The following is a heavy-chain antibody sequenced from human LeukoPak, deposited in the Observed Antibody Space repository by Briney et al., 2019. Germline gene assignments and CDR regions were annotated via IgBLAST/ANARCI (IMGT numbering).Heavy chain of an antibody. CDR3: ARVKAKRISMVRGVIVHFDY. CDR1: GGSISSYY. J-gene: IGHJ4*02. Sequence: PLETLSLTCTVSGGSISSYYWSWIRQPPGKGLEWIGYIYYSGSTNYNPSLKSRVTISVDTSKNQFSLKLSSVTAADTAVYYCARVKAKRISMVRGVIVHFDYWGQGTLVTVPP. CDR2: IYYSGST. D-gene: IGHD3-10*01. V-gene: IGHV4-59*01.